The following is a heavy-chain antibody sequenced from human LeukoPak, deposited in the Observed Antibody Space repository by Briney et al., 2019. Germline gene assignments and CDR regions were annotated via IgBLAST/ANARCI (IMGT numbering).Heavy chain of an antibody. CDR2: INHSGGT. CDR3: ARAAGLIVGELWD. D-gene: IGHD1-26*01. Sequence: SETLSLTCAVYGGSFSGYSWNWIRQPPVKGLEWIGEINHSGGTNYNPSLKSRVTISVDTSKDQFSLKLSSVTAADTAVYYCARAAGLIVGELWDWGQGTLVTVSS. V-gene: IGHV4-34*01. CDR1: GGSFSGYS. J-gene: IGHJ4*02.